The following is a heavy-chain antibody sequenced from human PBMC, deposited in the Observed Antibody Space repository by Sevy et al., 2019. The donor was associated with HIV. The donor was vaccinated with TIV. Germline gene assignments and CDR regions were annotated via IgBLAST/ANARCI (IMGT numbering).Heavy chain of an antibody. Sequence: ASVKVSCKASGYTFTGYYMHWVRQAPGQGLEWMGWINPNSGGTNYAQTFQGRVTMTRDTSISTAYMELSRLRSDDTAVYYCARDNGFWSGYPHYYFDYWGQGTLVTVSS. J-gene: IGHJ4*02. CDR1: GYTFTGYY. CDR2: INPNSGGT. V-gene: IGHV1-2*02. D-gene: IGHD3-3*01. CDR3: ARDNGFWSGYPHYYFDY.